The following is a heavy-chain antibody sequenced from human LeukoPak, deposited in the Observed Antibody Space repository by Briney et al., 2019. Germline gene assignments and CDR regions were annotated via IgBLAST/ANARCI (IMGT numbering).Heavy chain of an antibody. V-gene: IGHV3-43*02. CDR3: AKDRGGYSYAADY. CDR2: ISGDGGST. CDR1: GFTFDDYA. Sequence: GGSLRLSCAASGFTFDDYAMHWVRQAPGKGLEWVSLISGDGGSTYYADSVKGRFTISRDSSKNSLYLQMNSLTTEDTALYYCAKDRGGYSYAADYWGQGTLVTVSS. D-gene: IGHD5-18*01. J-gene: IGHJ4*02.